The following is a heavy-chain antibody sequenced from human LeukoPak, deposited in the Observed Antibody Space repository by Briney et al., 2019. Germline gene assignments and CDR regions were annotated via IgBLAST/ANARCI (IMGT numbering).Heavy chain of an antibody. CDR3: ARPRGCGSSRCNNFDY. CDR1: GFTFSSIW. CDR2: MNEYGSEI. V-gene: IGHV3-7*01. Sequence: GGSLRLSCAASGFTFSSIWMSWVRQAPGKGLEWVAKMNEYGSEIFYVDSVKGRFTISRDNAKNSLYLQMNRLRAEDTAVYYCARPRGCGSSRCNNFDYWGQGTLVTVSS. D-gene: IGHD2-2*01. J-gene: IGHJ4*02.